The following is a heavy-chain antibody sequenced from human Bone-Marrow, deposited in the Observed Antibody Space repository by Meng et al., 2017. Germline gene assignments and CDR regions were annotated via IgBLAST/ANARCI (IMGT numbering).Heavy chain of an antibody. CDR2: IIPIFGTA. V-gene: IGHV1-69*13. CDR1: GGTFSSYA. Sequence: SVKVSCKAFGGTFSSYAISWVRQAPGQGLEWMGGIIPIFGTANYAQKFQGRVTITADESTSTAYMELSSLRSEDTAVYYCARDTSYYYDSSGYYGGGYWGQGTLVTVSS. CDR3: ARDTSYYYDSSGYYGGGY. D-gene: IGHD3-22*01. J-gene: IGHJ4*02.